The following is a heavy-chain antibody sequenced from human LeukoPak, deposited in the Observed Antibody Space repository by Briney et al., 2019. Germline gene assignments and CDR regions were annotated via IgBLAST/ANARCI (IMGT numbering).Heavy chain of an antibody. Sequence: GGSLRLSCAASGFTFSSYAMHWVRQAPGKGLEWVAVISYDGSNKYYADSVKGRFTISRDNSKNTLYLQMNSLRAEDTAVYCCARWDYGDYYYFDYWGQGTLVTVSS. J-gene: IGHJ4*02. CDR3: ARWDYGDYYYFDY. CDR1: GFTFSSYA. D-gene: IGHD4-17*01. CDR2: ISYDGSNK. V-gene: IGHV3-30-3*01.